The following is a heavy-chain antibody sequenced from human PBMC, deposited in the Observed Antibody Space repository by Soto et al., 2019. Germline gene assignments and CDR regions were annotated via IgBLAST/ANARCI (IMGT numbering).Heavy chain of an antibody. J-gene: IGHJ4*02. Sequence: SETLSLTCTVSGAYMRNDYYYWSWVRQNPGKDLEWIGHMHHSGRTHYNPSLKSRVAISVDTSKDQFSLYLNSVTAADTAVYYCARWVEVSLDYFDSWGQGTPVTVSS. CDR3: ARWVEVSLDYFDS. D-gene: IGHD2-15*01. V-gene: IGHV4-31*03. CDR1: GAYMRNDYYY. CDR2: MHHSGRT.